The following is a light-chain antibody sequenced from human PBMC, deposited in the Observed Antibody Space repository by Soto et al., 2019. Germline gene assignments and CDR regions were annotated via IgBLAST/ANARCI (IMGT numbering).Light chain of an antibody. J-gene: IGKJ1*01. CDR3: QQYSTYWT. CDR2: GAS. Sequence: DIQMTQSPSTLSASVGDRVTITCRASQSISNWLAWYQQKPGKAPKLLISGASSLKSGVPSRFSGSGSGTEFALTISSLQPDDFATYYCQQYSTYWTFGQGTKVDIK. V-gene: IGKV1-5*01. CDR1: QSISNW.